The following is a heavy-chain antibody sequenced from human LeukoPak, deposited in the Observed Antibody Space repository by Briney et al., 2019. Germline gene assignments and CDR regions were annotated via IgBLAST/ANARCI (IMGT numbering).Heavy chain of an antibody. CDR2: IIPIFGTA. J-gene: IGHJ4*02. Sequence: ASVKVSCKASGGTFSSYAISWVRQAPGQGLEWMGGIIPIFGTANYAQKFQGRVTITTDESTSTAYMKLSSLRSEDTAVYYCAIPSRELLWWYFDYWGQGTLVTVSS. CDR3: AIPSRELLWWYFDY. CDR1: GGTFSSYA. V-gene: IGHV1-69*05. D-gene: IGHD1-26*01.